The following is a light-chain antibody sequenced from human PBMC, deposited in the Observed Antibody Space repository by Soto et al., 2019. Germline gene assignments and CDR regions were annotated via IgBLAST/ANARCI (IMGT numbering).Light chain of an antibody. CDR1: QSISNL. V-gene: IGKV1-5*03. CDR2: KAS. Sequence: DIQMTQSPSTLSASVGDIVTITCRASQSISNLLAWYQQKPGRAPSLLMYKASTLESGAPSRFSGSGSGTEFSLTISSLQPDDFATYYCQQYNTYPLTFGQGTRLEIK. J-gene: IGKJ5*01. CDR3: QQYNTYPLT.